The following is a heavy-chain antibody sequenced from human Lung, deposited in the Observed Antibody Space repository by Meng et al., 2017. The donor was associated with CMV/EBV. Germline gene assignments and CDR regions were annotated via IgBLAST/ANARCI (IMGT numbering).Heavy chain of an antibody. V-gene: IGHV3-30*02. CDR1: GVTSNNYG. CDR3: AKDIPMRRGVTAWFDP. CDR2: IRTGGSHS. D-gene: IGHD3-10*01. Sequence: SGVTSNNYGMHWVRQAPGKGLEWVAFIRTGGSHSFHAESVKGRFTISRDNSNNTLYLQLNSLRAEDTGVYFCAKDIPMRRGVTAWFDPLGQGTLVTVSS. J-gene: IGHJ5*02.